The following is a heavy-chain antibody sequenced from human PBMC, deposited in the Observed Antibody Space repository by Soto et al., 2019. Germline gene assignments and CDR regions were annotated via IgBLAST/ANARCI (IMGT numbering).Heavy chain of an antibody. Sequence: QVQLQESGPGLVKPSQTLSLTCSVSGASINTGGFYWSWVRQFPGKGLDWIGYGSHTGSRYLNPSLRSRITISLDTPHNQCSLRLTSVTAADTAVYYCARVKVTTESFDSWGQGSLVTVSS. CDR2: GSHTGSR. CDR1: GASINTGGFY. J-gene: IGHJ4*02. CDR3: ARVKVTTESFDS. V-gene: IGHV4-31*03. D-gene: IGHD4-17*01.